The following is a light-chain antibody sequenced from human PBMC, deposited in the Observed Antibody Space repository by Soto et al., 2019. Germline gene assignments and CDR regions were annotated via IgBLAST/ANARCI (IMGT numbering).Light chain of an antibody. J-gene: IGKJ1*01. CDR1: QSVSWN. CDR2: GAS. V-gene: IGKV3-15*01. Sequence: EIVMTQSPASLSVSPGERVTLSCRASQSVSWNLAGYQHKPGQVPRLLIYGASTGATGTPARFSGSGGATDFTLTISSLQSEDFELYYCQQYYHWPWTFGQGTKV. CDR3: QQYYHWPWT.